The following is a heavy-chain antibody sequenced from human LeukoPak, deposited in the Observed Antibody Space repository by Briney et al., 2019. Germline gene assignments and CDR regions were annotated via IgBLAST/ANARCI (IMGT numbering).Heavy chain of an antibody. J-gene: IGHJ4*02. Sequence: ASVKVSCKASGYTFTGYYMHWVRQAPGQGLEWMGWINPNSGGTNYAQMFQGRVTMTRDTSISTAYMELSRLRSDDTAVYYCARDPIDHDYYGSGSYYIYWGQGTLVTVSS. CDR2: INPNSGGT. CDR3: ARDPIDHDYYGSGSYYIY. V-gene: IGHV1-2*02. CDR1: GYTFTGYY. D-gene: IGHD3-10*01.